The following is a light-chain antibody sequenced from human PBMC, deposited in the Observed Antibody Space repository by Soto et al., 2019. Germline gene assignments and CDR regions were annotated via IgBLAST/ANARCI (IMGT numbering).Light chain of an antibody. CDR2: EDD. CDR3: QSHDSSNVV. J-gene: IGLJ2*01. Sequence: NFMLTQPHSVSESPGKTVTISCTRSSGSIATNYVQWYQQRPGSSPTTVISEDDQRPSGVPDRFSGSIDSSSNSASLTNSGLKTEDEADYYCQSHDSSNVVFGGGTKLTVL. V-gene: IGLV6-57*01. CDR1: SGSIATNY.